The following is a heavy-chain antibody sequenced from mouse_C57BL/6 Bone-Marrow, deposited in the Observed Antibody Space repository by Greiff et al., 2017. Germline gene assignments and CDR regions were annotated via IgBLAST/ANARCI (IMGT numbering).Heavy chain of an antibody. V-gene: IGHV10-1*01. D-gene: IGHD1-1*01. CDR2: IRSKSNNYAT. J-gene: IGHJ1*03. Sequence: DVKLVESGGGLVQPKGSLKLSCAASGFSFNTYAMNWVRQAPGKGLEWVARIRSKSNNYATYYADSVKDRFTISRDDSESMLYLQMNNLKTEDTAMYYCVRQVPYYYGSSYDWYFDVWGTGTTVTVSS. CDR1: GFSFNTYA. CDR3: VRQVPYYYGSSYDWYFDV.